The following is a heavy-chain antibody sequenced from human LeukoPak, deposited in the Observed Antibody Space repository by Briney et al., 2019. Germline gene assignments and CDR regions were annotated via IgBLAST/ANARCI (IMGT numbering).Heavy chain of an antibody. CDR1: GGSSSGYY. D-gene: IGHD2-2*02. CDR3: ARGLARDCSSTSCYTHYYYGMDV. Sequence: SETLSLTCAVYGGSSSGYYWSWIRQPPGKGLEWIGEINHSGSTNYNPSLKSRVTISVDTSKDQFSLKLSSVTAADTAVYYCARGLARDCSSTSCYTHYYYGMDVWGQGTTVTVSS. CDR2: INHSGST. J-gene: IGHJ6*02. V-gene: IGHV4-34*01.